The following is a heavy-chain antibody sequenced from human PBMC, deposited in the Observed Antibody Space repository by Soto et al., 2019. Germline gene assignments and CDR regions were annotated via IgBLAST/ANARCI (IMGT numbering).Heavy chain of an antibody. CDR1: GFTFSSYA. J-gene: IGHJ4*02. CDR3: ARGPSSLTRFDY. Sequence: LRLSCAASGFTFSSYAMHWVRQAPGKGLEWVAVISYDGSNKYYADSVKGRFTISRDNSKNTLYLQMNSLRAEDTAVYYCARGPSSLTRFDYWGRGALVTVSS. D-gene: IGHD2-2*01. V-gene: IGHV3-30-3*01. CDR2: ISYDGSNK.